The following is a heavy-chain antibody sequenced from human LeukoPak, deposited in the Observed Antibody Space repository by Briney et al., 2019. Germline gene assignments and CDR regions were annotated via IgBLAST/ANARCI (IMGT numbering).Heavy chain of an antibody. J-gene: IGHJ3*01. CDR3: ARLLYYYTSGAFDL. CDR1: GASISGYY. CDR2: IHYSGST. Sequence: SETLSLTCTVSGASISGYYWGWIRQPPGRELEWIAYIHYSGSTDYNPSLKSRVTILVDTSKNQFSLKLSSVTAADTALYYCARLLYYYTSGAFDLWGQGTMVTVSS. V-gene: IGHV4-59*01. D-gene: IGHD3-10*01.